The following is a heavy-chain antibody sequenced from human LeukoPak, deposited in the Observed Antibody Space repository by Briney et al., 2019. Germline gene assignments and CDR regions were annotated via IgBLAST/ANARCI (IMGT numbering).Heavy chain of an antibody. CDR1: GYTFTSYG. CDR2: ISGYNGKT. D-gene: IGHD3-22*01. Sequence: ASVKVSCKASGYTFTSYGTSWVRQAPGQGLQWMGWISGYNGKTDYAQNLQGRVTMTTDTSTGTAYMELRNLTSDDTAVYYCARKSYYDTSGYYEDFDYWGQGTLVTVSS. J-gene: IGHJ4*02. V-gene: IGHV1-18*01. CDR3: ARKSYYDTSGYYEDFDY.